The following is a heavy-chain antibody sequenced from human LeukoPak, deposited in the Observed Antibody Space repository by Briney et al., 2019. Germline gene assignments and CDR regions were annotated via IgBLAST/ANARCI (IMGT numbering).Heavy chain of an antibody. CDR1: GGTFSSYA. V-gene: IGHV1-69*05. Sequence: SVKVSCKASGGTFSSYAISWVRQAPGQGLEWMGGIIPIFGTANYAQKFQGRVTITTDEPTSTAYMELSSLRSEDTAVYYCARAGYYYDSSGYYGAPNYFDYWGQGTLVTVSS. CDR2: IIPIFGTA. D-gene: IGHD3-22*01. CDR3: ARAGYYYDSSGYYGAPNYFDY. J-gene: IGHJ4*02.